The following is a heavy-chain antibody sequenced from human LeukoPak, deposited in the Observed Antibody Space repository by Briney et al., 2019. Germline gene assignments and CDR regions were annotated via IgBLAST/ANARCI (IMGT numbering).Heavy chain of an antibody. CDR1: GFTVSRYE. Sequence: GGSLRLSCAASGFTVSRYEMNWVRQAPGKWLEWVSYISSSGSTIYYADSVKGRFTISRDNAKNSLYLQMNSLRAEDTAVYYCAELGITMIGGVWGKGTTVTISS. CDR3: AELGITMIGGV. V-gene: IGHV3-48*03. CDR2: ISSSGSTI. D-gene: IGHD3-10*02. J-gene: IGHJ6*04.